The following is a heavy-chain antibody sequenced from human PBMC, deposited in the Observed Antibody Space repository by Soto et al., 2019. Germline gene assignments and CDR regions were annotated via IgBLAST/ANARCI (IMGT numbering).Heavy chain of an antibody. V-gene: IGHV4-31*03. Sequence: LSRTCTVSGGSNSSGGYYSSWIRQHPGKGLEWIGYIYYSGSTYYNPSLKSRVTISVDTSKNQFSLKLSSVTAADTAVYYCARGVERRYYDFWSGYYTLDYWGQGTLVTVSS. CDR3: ARGVERRYYDFWSGYYTLDY. J-gene: IGHJ4*02. CDR2: IYYSGST. D-gene: IGHD3-3*01. CDR1: GGSNSSGGYY.